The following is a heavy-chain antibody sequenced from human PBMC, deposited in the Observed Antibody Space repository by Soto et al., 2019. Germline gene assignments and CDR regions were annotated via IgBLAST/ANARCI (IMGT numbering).Heavy chain of an antibody. V-gene: IGHV1-18*01. D-gene: IGHD1-26*01. J-gene: IGHJ4*02. CDR3: ATVVGAVPY. CDR1: GYTFTSYA. Sequence: QIHLVQSGAEVKEPGASVKVSCKTSGYTFTSYAISWVRQAPGQGLEWMGWLSAYNGNTNYAQNLQGRVTVTTDTSTDTAYMELRSPRSDDTAVYYCATVVGAVPYWGQGTLVTVSS. CDR2: LSAYNGNT.